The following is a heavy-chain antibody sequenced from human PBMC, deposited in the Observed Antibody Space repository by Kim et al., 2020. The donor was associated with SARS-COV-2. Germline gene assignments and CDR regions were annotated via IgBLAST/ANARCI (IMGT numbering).Heavy chain of an antibody. D-gene: IGHD6-13*01. J-gene: IGHJ4*02. Sequence: ASVKVSCQASGYTFTNYDINWVRQTTGQGLEWMGWMNPNSGNTGYAQKFQGRVTMTQNTSISTVYMELSSLRSEDTAVYYCASFVAVAGNSFWGQGTLVTVSS. CDR2: MNPNSGNT. V-gene: IGHV1-8*01. CDR1: GYTFTNYD. CDR3: ASFVAVAGNSF.